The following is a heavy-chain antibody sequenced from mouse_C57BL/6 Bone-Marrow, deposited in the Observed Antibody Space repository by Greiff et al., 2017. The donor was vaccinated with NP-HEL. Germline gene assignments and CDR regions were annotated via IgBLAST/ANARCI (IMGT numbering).Heavy chain of an antibody. D-gene: IGHD2-3*01. Sequence: DAGGGLVQPKGSLKLSCAASGFTFNTYAMHWVRQAPGKGLEWVARIRSKSSNYATYYADSVKDRFTISRDDSQSMLYLQMNNLKTEDTAMYYCVRDVIYDGYYPWFAYWGQGTLVTVSA. J-gene: IGHJ3*01. V-gene: IGHV10-3*01. CDR1: GFTFNTYA. CDR2: IRSKSSNYAT. CDR3: VRDVIYDGYYPWFAY.